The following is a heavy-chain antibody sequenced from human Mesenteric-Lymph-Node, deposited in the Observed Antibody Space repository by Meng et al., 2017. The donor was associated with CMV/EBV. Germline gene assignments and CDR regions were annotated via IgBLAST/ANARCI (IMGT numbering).Heavy chain of an antibody. J-gene: IGHJ4*02. CDR3: SRRLSVISPFDY. Sequence: AISGGSDSSLNWWGWVRQSQGKGLKRIGEICHGGNTNYNPSLKSRVTMSVDKSKNQFSLNLSSVTAADTAVYYCSRRLSVISPFDYWGQGTLVTVSS. CDR1: GGSDSSLNW. D-gene: IGHD2-21*01. CDR2: ICHGGNT. V-gene: IGHV4-4*02.